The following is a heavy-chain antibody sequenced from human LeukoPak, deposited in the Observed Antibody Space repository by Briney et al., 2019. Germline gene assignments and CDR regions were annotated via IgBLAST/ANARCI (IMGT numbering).Heavy chain of an antibody. CDR1: CDIFTSYC. Sequence: ASVKVSCKASCDIFTSYCISWVRHAPGQGLEWMGWIIAHNDNTNYAQKFQGRVTMTTDTSTSTAFLELRSLRSDDTAVYYCTKDTARYSSDTSGYYGFDYWGQGTLVTVSS. CDR2: IIAHNDNT. V-gene: IGHV1-18*01. CDR3: TKDTARYSSDTSGYYGFDY. J-gene: IGHJ4*02. D-gene: IGHD3-22*01.